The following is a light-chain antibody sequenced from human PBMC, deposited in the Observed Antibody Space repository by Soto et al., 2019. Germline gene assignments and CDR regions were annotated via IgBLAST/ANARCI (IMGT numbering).Light chain of an antibody. CDR1: QGLSSRN. V-gene: IGKV3-20*01. CDR2: GAS. Sequence: SPGTLSLSPGERATLSCRASQGLSSRNLAWYQQKPGQAPRLLIYGASSRATGIPDRFSGSGSGTDFTLTISRLEPEDFAVYYCQQYGTSSLFGQGTRLEIK. J-gene: IGKJ5*01. CDR3: QQYGTSSL.